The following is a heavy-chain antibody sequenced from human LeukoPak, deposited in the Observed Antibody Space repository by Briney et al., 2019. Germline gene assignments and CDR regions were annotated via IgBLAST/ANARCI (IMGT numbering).Heavy chain of an antibody. D-gene: IGHD3-10*01. V-gene: IGHV1-69*06. Sequence: SMKVSCKASGDSFSSSVFSWVRQVPGQGLEWMGGIIPIFGTANYAQKSQGRVTITADMSATTVYLEVSSLRSDDTAVYFCARAPSMVRGVPNWFDPWGQGTLITVSS. J-gene: IGHJ5*02. CDR2: IIPIFGTA. CDR3: ARAPSMVRGVPNWFDP. CDR1: GDSFSSSV.